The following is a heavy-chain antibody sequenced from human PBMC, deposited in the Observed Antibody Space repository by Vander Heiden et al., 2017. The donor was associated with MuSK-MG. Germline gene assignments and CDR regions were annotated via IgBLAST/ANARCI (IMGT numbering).Heavy chain of an antibody. CDR2: IYYSGGT. Sequence: QVQLQESGPGLVKPPETLSLTCTVSGGSVSSGSYYWSWIRQPPGKGLEWIGYIYYSGGTNDNPSLKSRVTISVDTANNQFSMKLSSVTAADTAVYYYAIGLQGRAFDIWVRGSLVAVSS. J-gene: IGHJ3*02. CDR3: AIGLQGRAFDI. V-gene: IGHV4-61*01. CDR1: GGSVSSGSYY. D-gene: IGHD4-4*01.